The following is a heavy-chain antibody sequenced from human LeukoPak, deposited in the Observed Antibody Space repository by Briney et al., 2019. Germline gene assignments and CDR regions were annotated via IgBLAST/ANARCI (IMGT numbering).Heavy chain of an antibody. CDR3: ARAAGDYGDYDYFYYMDV. D-gene: IGHD4-17*01. J-gene: IGHJ6*03. V-gene: IGHV1-8*01. CDR1: GYTFTSYD. Sequence: GASVKVSCKASGYTFTSYDINWVRQATGQGLEWMGWMNPNSGNTGYAQKFQGRVTMTRDTSISTAYMELNTLRSDDTAMYYCARAAGDYGDYDYFYYMDVWGKGTTVTISS. CDR2: MNPNSGNT.